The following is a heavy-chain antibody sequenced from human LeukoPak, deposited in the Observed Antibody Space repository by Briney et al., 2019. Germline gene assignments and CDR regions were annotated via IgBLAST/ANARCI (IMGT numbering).Heavy chain of an antibody. Sequence: GGSLRLSCAASGFTFSNAWMSSVRQAPGKGLEWVGRIKIKAHGGTADYAAPMKGRFTISRDDSQNTLCLQMNSLRTEDTAVYYCTADGALPPYYLIYWRQGALVTVSS. CDR1: GFTFSNAW. V-gene: IGHV3-15*01. CDR3: TADGALPPYYLIY. CDR2: IKIKAHGGTA. J-gene: IGHJ4*02. D-gene: IGHD2/OR15-2a*01.